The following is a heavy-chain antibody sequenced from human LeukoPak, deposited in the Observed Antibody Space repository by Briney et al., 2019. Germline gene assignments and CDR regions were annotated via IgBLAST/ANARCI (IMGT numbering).Heavy chain of an antibody. CDR3: ARGDGYNFWEY. J-gene: IGHJ4*02. V-gene: IGHV3-53*01. Sequence: GGSLRLSCAASGFTVSSNYMSWVREAPGKGLDWVSVIYSAGSGGATYYADSVTGRFTISRDSSMSTLYLQMNSLRVEDTAVYYCARGDGYNFWEYWGQGTLVTVSS. D-gene: IGHD5-24*01. CDR1: GFTVSSNY. CDR2: IYSAGSGGAT.